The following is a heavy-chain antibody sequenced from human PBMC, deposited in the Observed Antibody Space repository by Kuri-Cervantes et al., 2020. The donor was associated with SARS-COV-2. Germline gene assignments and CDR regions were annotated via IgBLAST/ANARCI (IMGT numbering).Heavy chain of an antibody. Sequence: SETLSLTCTVSGGSISSSYWNWIRQPAGKGLEWIGHIDTSGSTNYNPSLKSRVTISVDRSKNQFSLKLSSVTAADTAVYYCARASCSSTSCYGWFDPWGQGTLVTVSS. J-gene: IGHJ5*02. CDR3: ARASCSSTSCYGWFDP. D-gene: IGHD2-2*01. V-gene: IGHV4-4*07. CDR2: IDTSGST. CDR1: GGSISSSY.